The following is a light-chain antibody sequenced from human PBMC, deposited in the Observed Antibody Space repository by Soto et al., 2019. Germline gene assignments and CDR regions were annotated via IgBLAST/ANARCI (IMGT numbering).Light chain of an antibody. V-gene: IGKV3-20*01. CDR2: GAS. J-gene: IGKJ4*01. Sequence: EVVLTQSPGTLSLSPGDRATLSCRASQSVASSYLAWYQQKPGQAPRLLISGASSRAAGIPDRFSGSGSGTDFPLTISRLEPEDFAVYYCQQYASSPTFGGGTKVEIK. CDR3: QQYASSPT. CDR1: QSVASSY.